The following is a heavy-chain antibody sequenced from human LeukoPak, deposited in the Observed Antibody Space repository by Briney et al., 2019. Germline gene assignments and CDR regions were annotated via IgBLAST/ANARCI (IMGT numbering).Heavy chain of an antibody. CDR3: AKAAGRGYNYGDYFDY. Sequence: GGSLRLSCAASGFTFSNSAMSWVRQAPGKGLERVSAISGSGGGTYYADSVKGRFTISRDNSKNTLYVQMNSLRAADTAVYYCAKAAGRGYNYGDYFDYWGQGTLVTVSS. D-gene: IGHD5-18*01. CDR2: ISGSGGGT. CDR1: GFTFSNSA. J-gene: IGHJ4*02. V-gene: IGHV3-23*01.